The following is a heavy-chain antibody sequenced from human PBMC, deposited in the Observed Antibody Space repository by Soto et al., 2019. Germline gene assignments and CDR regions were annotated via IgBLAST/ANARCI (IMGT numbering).Heavy chain of an antibody. D-gene: IGHD3-3*01. CDR1: GFTFSSYW. J-gene: IGHJ6*03. CDR3: ARDLGRITIFGVVPYYMDV. Sequence: GGSLRLSCAASGFTFSSYWMHWVRQAPGKGLVWVSRINSDGSSTSYADSVKGRFTISRDNAKNTLYLQMNSLRAEDTAVYYCARDLGRITIFGVVPYYMDVWGKGTTVTVSS. CDR2: INSDGSST. V-gene: IGHV3-74*01.